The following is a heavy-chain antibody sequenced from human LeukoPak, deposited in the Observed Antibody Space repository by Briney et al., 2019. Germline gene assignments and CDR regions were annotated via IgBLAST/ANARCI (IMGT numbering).Heavy chain of an antibody. CDR1: GYTFTSHY. J-gene: IGHJ4*02. CDR2: INPSGGST. D-gene: IGHD3-22*01. CDR3: ARDRNYYYDSSGYREPDYYFDY. V-gene: IGHV1-46*01. Sequence: GASVKVSCKASGYTFTSHYMSWVRQAPGQGLEWMGIINPSGGSTSYAQKFQGRVTMTRDTSTSTVYMELSSLRSEDTAVYYCARDRNYYYDSSGYREPDYYFDYWGQGTLVTVSS.